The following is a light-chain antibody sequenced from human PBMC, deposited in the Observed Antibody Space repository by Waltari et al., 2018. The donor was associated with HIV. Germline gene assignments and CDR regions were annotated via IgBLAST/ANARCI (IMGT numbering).Light chain of an antibody. CDR1: QPVISGY. V-gene: IGKV3-20*01. Sequence: EIVLTQSPGTRSLYPGERATLSCRASQPVISGYQAWYQLKPGPPPRVLIYAATTRATGVPTSFSGSVSGTDFTLTISRVEPDDVAVYYCQQYGASVYIFGQGTKLEVK. CDR3: QQYGASVYI. J-gene: IGKJ2*01. CDR2: AAT.